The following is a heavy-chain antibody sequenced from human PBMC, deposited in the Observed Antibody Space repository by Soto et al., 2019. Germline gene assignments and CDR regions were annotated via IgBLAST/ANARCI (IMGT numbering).Heavy chain of an antibody. CDR2: INAGNGNT. Sequence: ASVKVSCKASGYSFTSYGINWVRQAPGQGLEWMGWINAGNGNTKYSQKFQGRVTITRDTSASTAYMELSSLRSEDTAVYYCARAVAVAADFDYWGQGTLVTVSS. V-gene: IGHV1-3*01. CDR1: GYSFTSYG. D-gene: IGHD6-19*01. CDR3: ARAVAVAADFDY. J-gene: IGHJ4*02.